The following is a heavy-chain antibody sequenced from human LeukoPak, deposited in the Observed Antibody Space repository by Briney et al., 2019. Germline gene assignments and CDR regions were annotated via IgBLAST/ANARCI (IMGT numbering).Heavy chain of an antibody. J-gene: IGHJ3*02. Sequence: SVKVSCKASAGTFSSYAISWVRQAPGQGLEWMGGIIPIFGTANYAQKFQGRVTITADESTSTAYMELSSLRSEDTAVYYCARDLLRLGDSSGYYYDAFGIWGQGTMVTVSS. D-gene: IGHD3-22*01. CDR1: AGTFSSYA. V-gene: IGHV1-69*13. CDR3: ARDLLRLGDSSGYYYDAFGI. CDR2: IIPIFGTA.